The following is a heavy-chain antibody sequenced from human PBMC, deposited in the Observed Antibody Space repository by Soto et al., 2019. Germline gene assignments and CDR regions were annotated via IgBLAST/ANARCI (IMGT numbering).Heavy chain of an antibody. CDR3: ARQIYDSDSGPNFQYYFDS. V-gene: IGHV5-10-1*01. Sequence: VGSLKISCSGSGYSFAGYWITWVRQMPWKGLEWMGRIDPSDSQTYYSPSFRGHVTISAAKSITTVFLQWSSLRASDTAMYYCARQIYDSDSGPNFQYYFDSWGQGTLVTVSS. CDR1: GYSFAGYW. D-gene: IGHD3-22*01. CDR2: IDPSDSQT. J-gene: IGHJ4*02.